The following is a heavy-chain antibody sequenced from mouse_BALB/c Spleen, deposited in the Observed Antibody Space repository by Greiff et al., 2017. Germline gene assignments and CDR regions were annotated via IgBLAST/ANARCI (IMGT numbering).Heavy chain of an antibody. CDR3: ARNYYGSSYGYFDV. D-gene: IGHD1-1*01. CDR2: ISNLAYSI. Sequence: EVQLVESGGGLVQPGGSRKLSCAASGFTFSDYGMAWVRQAPGKGPEWVAFISNLAYSIYYADTVTGRFTISRENAKNTLYLEMSSLRSEDTAMYDCARNYYGSSYGYFDVWGAGTTVTVSS. J-gene: IGHJ1*01. V-gene: IGHV5-15*02. CDR1: GFTFSDYG.